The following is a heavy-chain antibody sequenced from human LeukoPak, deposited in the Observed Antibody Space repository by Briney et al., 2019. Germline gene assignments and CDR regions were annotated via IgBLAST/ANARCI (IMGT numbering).Heavy chain of an antibody. D-gene: IGHD6-19*01. CDR2: IYDSGNT. CDR3: AKSGNGWANFDH. CDR1: GGSISNYY. J-gene: IGHJ4*02. V-gene: IGHV4-59*01. Sequence: PSETLSLTCTVSGGSISNYYWSWVRQLPGKGLERIGYIYDSGNTNYNPSLKSRVTISVDTSKNQFSLKLTSVTAADTAVYYCAKSGNGWANFDHWGQGTLVTVPS.